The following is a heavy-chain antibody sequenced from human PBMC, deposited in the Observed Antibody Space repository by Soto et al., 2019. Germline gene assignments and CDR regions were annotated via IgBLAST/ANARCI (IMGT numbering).Heavy chain of an antibody. D-gene: IGHD3-10*01. V-gene: IGHV4-59*08. Sequence: QVQLQESGPGLVKPSETLSLTCTVSGDSIIPYYWSWIRPPPGKGLEWIGYIYYNGSTNYNPSLKGLVTISVDTSKNQFSLKLNSVTATDTAVYYCARGRVGELFQPYYFDYWGQGTLVPVSS. CDR1: GDSIIPYY. CDR3: ARGRVGELFQPYYFDY. CDR2: IYYNGST. J-gene: IGHJ4*02.